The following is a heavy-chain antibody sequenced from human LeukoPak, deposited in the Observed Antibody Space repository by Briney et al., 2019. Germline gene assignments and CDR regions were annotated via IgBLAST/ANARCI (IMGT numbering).Heavy chain of an antibody. J-gene: IGHJ4*02. D-gene: IGHD5-12*01. Sequence: SVKVSCKASGYTFTGYYMHWVRQAPGQGLEWMGRIIPILGIANYAQKFQGRVTITADKSTRSAYMELSSLRSEDTAVYYCVSDIVATIDVSGNDYWGQGTLVTVSS. V-gene: IGHV1-69*02. CDR3: VSDIVATIDVSGNDY. CDR1: GYTFTGYY. CDR2: IIPILGIA.